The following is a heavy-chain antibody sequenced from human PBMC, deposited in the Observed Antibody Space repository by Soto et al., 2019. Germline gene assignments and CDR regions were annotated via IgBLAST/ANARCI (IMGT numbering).Heavy chain of an antibody. CDR1: GYTFTSYG. V-gene: IGHV1-18*01. CDR2: ISAYNGNT. D-gene: IGHD4-17*01. Sequence: ASVKVSCKASGYTFTSYGISWVRQAPGQGLEWMGWISAYNGNTNYAQKLQGRVTMTTDTSTSTAYMELRSLRSDDTAVYYCAIYPFYGDYVHYFDCWGQGTLVTVSS. J-gene: IGHJ4*02. CDR3: AIYPFYGDYVHYFDC.